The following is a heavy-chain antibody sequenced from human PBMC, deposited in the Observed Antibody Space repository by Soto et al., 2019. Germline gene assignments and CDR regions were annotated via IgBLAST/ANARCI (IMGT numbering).Heavy chain of an antibody. Sequence: SETLSLTCTVSGGSISSGGYYWSWIRQHPGKGLEWIGYIYYSGSTYYNPSLKSRVTISVDTSKNQFSLKLSSVTAADTAVYYCARERVGIAARPGYWFDPWGQGTLVTV. CDR2: IYYSGST. CDR1: GGSISSGGYY. V-gene: IGHV4-31*03. CDR3: ARERVGIAARPGYWFDP. D-gene: IGHD6-6*01. J-gene: IGHJ5*02.